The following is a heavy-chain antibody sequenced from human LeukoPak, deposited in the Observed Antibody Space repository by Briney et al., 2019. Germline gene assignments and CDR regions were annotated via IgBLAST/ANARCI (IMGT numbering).Heavy chain of an antibody. CDR2: IIPILGIA. CDR1: GSTFISYT. D-gene: IGHD6-13*01. Sequence: SVKVSCNASGSTFISYTISWVRQAPGQGLDWMGTIIPILGIANYAHKFQGRVTITADKSTSTAYMELSSLRSEDTAVYYCALDSSSWTDYWGQGTLVTVSS. CDR3: ALDSSSWTDY. V-gene: IGHV1-69*02. J-gene: IGHJ4*02.